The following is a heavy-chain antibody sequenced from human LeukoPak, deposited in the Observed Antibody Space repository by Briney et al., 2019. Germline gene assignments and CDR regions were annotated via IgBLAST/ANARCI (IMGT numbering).Heavy chain of an antibody. CDR1: GGSISSYY. J-gene: IGHJ4*02. D-gene: IGHD6-6*01. CDR2: IYYSGRT. V-gene: IGHV4-59*01. Sequence: SSETLSLTCTVSGGSISSYYWSWIRQPPGKGLEWIGYIYYSGRTNYNPSLKSRVTISVDTSKNQFSLKLSSVTAADTAVYYFACSEYISSSPFYWGERTVFTVSS. CDR3: ACSEYISSSPFY.